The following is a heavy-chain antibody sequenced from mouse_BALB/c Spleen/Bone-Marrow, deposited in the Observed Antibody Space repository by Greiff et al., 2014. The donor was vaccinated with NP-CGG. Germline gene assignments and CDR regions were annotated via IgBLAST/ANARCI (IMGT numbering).Heavy chain of an antibody. J-gene: IGHJ2*01. CDR3: TRDMGLLRFDY. CDR1: GFTFTDYY. Sequence: EVNVVESGGGLVQPGGSLRLSCAPSGFTFTDYYMSWVRQPPGKALEWLGFIRNKPNGYTTEYSASVKGRFTISRDNSQSILYLQMNTLRVEDSATYYCTRDMGLLRFDYWGQGTTLTVSS. V-gene: IGHV7-3*02. D-gene: IGHD1-1*01. CDR2: IRNKPNGYTT.